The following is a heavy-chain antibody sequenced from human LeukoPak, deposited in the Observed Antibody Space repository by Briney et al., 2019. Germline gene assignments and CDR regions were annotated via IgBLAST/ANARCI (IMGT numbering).Heavy chain of an antibody. Sequence: ASVKVSCKASGYTFTGYYMHWVRQAPGQGLEWMGWINPNSGGTNYAQKFQGRVTMTRDTSISTAYMELSRLRSDDTAVYYCARELVEGYYDSSGYPWGQGTLVTVSS. D-gene: IGHD3-22*01. CDR3: ARELVEGYYDSSGYP. CDR2: INPNSGGT. V-gene: IGHV1-2*02. J-gene: IGHJ5*02. CDR1: GYTFTGYY.